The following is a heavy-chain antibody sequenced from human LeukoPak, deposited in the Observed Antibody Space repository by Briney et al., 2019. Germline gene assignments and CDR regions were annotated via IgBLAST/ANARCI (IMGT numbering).Heavy chain of an antibody. D-gene: IGHD3-10*01. CDR1: GYTLTELS. CDR2: FDPEDGET. J-gene: IGHJ4*02. CDR3: ATDVIRGFVTMVRGVLY. V-gene: IGHV1-24*01. Sequence: ASVKVSCKVSGYTLTELSMHWVRQAPGKGLEWMGGFDPEDGETIYAQKFQGRVTMTEDTSTDTAYMELSSLRSEDTAVYYCATDVIRGFVTMVRGVLYWGQGTLVTVSS.